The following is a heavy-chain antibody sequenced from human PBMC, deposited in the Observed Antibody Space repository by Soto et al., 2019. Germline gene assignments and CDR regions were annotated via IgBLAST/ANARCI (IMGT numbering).Heavy chain of an antibody. CDR2: INPSGGST. CDR3: ARDIVARPDDYYYGMDV. Sequence: QVQLVQSGAEVKKPGASVKVSCKASGYTFTSYYMHWVRQAPGQGLEWMGIINPSGGSTSYAQKFQGRVTMTRDTSTSTVYMELSSLRSEDTAVYYCARDIVARPDDYYYGMDVWGQGTTVTVSS. D-gene: IGHD6-6*01. V-gene: IGHV1-46*01. CDR1: GYTFTSYY. J-gene: IGHJ6*02.